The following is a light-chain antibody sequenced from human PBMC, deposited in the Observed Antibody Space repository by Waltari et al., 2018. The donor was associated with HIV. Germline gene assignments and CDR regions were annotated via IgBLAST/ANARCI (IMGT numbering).Light chain of an antibody. V-gene: IGLV1-44*01. CDR2: NNN. CDR1: SSNIGSNI. Sequence: QSVLNQPPSASGTPGQRVPISCSGTSSNIGSNIVHWYQQLPGTAPKLLIYNNNQRPSGVPVRFSGSKSGTSASLAISGLQSEDEGDYYCAAWDDSLNGLIFGGGTKLTVL. J-gene: IGLJ2*01. CDR3: AAWDDSLNGLI.